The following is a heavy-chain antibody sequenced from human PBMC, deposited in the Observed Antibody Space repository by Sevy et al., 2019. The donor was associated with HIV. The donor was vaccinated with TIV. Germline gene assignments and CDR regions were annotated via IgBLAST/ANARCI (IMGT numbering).Heavy chain of an antibody. Sequence: GGSLRLSCAASGFTFNIYSMNWVRQAPGKWLEWVSSISSSSNYIYYADSVKGRFTISRDNAKNSLYLQMNSLRAEDTAVYYCARGLLWFGELLSSAFDIWGQGTMVTVSS. D-gene: IGHD3-10*01. J-gene: IGHJ3*02. CDR1: GFTFNIYS. V-gene: IGHV3-21*01. CDR2: ISSSSNYI. CDR3: ARGLLWFGELLSSAFDI.